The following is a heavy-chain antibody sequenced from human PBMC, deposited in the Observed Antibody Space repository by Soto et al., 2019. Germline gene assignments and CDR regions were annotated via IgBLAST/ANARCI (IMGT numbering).Heavy chain of an antibody. D-gene: IGHD3-9*01. V-gene: IGHV4-59*01. CDR1: GGSISSYY. Sequence: SETLSLTCTVSGGSISSYYWSWIRQPPGKGLEWIGYIYYSGSTNYNPSLKSRVSISVDTSKNQFSLKLSSVTAADTAVYYCARDLRRFQHWGQGTLVTVSS. CDR2: IYYSGST. CDR3: ARDLRRFQH. J-gene: IGHJ1*01.